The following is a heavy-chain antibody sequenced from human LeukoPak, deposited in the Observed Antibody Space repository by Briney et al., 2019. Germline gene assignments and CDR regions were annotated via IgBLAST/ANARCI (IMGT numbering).Heavy chain of an antibody. CDR3: ARDSSTVVTSYGAFDI. V-gene: IGHV4-59*01. CDR2: IYYSGST. CDR1: GGSISSYY. D-gene: IGHD4-23*01. Sequence: SETLSLTYTVSGGSISSYYWSWIRQPPGKGLEWIGYIYYSGSTNYNPSLKSRVTISVDTSKNQFSLKLSSVTAADTAVYYCARDSSTVVTSYGAFDIWGQGTMVTVSS. J-gene: IGHJ3*02.